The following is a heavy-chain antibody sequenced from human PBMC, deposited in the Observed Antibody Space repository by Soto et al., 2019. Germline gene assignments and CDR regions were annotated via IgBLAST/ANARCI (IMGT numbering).Heavy chain of an antibody. Sequence: QDHLVQSGAAVKKPASSVKISCRSTGGTFSTYAFSWVRQAPGQGLEWMGGIIPMFATPIYAQKYQGRVTITAVDSTSTACMEVTSLRSNATAVYFCARGEYDVVVMAGTSRGYQHAYNGMDVWGQGTSVTVSS. CDR2: IIPMFATP. V-gene: IGHV1-69*12. J-gene: IGHJ6*02. CDR1: GGTFSTYA. D-gene: IGHD2-15*01. CDR3: ARGEYDVVVMAGTSRGYQHAYNGMDV.